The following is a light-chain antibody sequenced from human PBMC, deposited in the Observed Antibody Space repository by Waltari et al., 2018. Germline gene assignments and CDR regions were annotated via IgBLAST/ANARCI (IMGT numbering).Light chain of an antibody. CDR3: QQGYSTSWT. J-gene: IGKJ1*01. Sequence: DIQMTQFPSSLSATVGDRVTITGRTCQSISSCLIWYQQKPGKAPKLLIYPEFSLQSGVPSRFSGSGSGTDFTLTISSLQPEDFATYYCQQGYSTSWTFGQGTKVEIK. CDR1: QSISSC. CDR2: PEF. V-gene: IGKV1-39*01.